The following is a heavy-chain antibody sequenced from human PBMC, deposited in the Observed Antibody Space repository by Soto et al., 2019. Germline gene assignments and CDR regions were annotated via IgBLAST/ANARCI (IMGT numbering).Heavy chain of an antibody. CDR3: AWDHSSGYYYPDY. D-gene: IGHD3-22*01. Sequence: HWVRQAPGKGLEWVAVISYDGSNKYYADSVKGRFTISRDNSKNTLYLQMNSLRAEDTAVYYCAWDHSSGYYYPDYWGQGTLVTVSS. V-gene: IGHV3-30-3*01. J-gene: IGHJ4*02. CDR2: ISYDGSNK.